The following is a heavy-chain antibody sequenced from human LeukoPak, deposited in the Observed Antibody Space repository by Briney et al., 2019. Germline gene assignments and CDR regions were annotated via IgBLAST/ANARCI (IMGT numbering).Heavy chain of an antibody. Sequence: SETLSLTCTVSGGSISSGSNYWRWIRQPGGKGLEWIEHIYTSGSTKYNPSLKSQVTISVDTSKNQFSLKLTSVTAADTAMYYCARYSAGRYDFWSGYFHAFDIWGQGTMVTVSS. CDR3: ARYSAGRYDFWSGYFHAFDI. J-gene: IGHJ3*02. CDR1: GGSISSGSNY. D-gene: IGHD3-3*01. V-gene: IGHV4-61*09. CDR2: IYTSGST.